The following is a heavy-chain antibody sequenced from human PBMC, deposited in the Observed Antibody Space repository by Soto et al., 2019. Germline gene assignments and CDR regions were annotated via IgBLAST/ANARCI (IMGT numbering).Heavy chain of an antibody. CDR2: LSGSGTST. Sequence: EVQLLESGGGLVQPGGSLRLSCAASGFSFVNYAMNWVRQAPGXXXXXVSGLSGSGTSTYYADSVKGRFTISRDNSRDTLFLXXXXXXXXXXXXXXXXXXXXXXXXXXXXDSWGQGALVTVSS. V-gene: IGHV3-23*01. J-gene: IGHJ4*02. CDR1: GFSFVNYA. CDR3: XXXXXXXXXXXXXDS.